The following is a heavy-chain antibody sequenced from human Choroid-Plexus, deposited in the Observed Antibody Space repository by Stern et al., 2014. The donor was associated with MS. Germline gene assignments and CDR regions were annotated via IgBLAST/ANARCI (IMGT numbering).Heavy chain of an antibody. CDR1: GFTFGSCA. CDR3: AKDRQYLTYFFDH. CDR2: VSYDGSNK. D-gene: IGHD2/OR15-2a*01. Sequence: VQLLESGGDVVQPGRPLRLSCVASGFTFGSCAMHWVRQAPGKGLEWVAGVSYDGSNKYYADSVKGRFTISRDNSQNTLYMQMSSLRPEDTAVYYCAKDRQYLTYFFDHWGQGSLVTVSS. V-gene: IGHV3-30*18. J-gene: IGHJ5*02.